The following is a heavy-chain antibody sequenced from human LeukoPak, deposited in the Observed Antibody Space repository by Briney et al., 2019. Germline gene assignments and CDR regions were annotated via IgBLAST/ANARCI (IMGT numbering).Heavy chain of an antibody. J-gene: IGHJ5*02. CDR3: VRRHSGYDSHWFDP. V-gene: IGHV5-51*01. Sequence: GESLKISCKGTGYSFANYWIGWVRQLPGKGLEWMGIFYPRDSDTRYSPSFQGQVTISADKSISTAYLQWSSLKASDTAMYYCVRRHSGYDSHWFDPWGQGTLVTVSS. CDR1: GYSFANYW. D-gene: IGHD5-12*01. CDR2: FYPRDSDT.